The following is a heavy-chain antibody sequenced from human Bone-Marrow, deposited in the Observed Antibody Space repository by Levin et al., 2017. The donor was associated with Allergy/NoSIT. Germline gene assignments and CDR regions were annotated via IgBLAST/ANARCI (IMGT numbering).Heavy chain of an antibody. D-gene: IGHD2/OR15-2a*01. Sequence: GESLKISCTVSGFMFSDYSIYWVRQAPGKGLEWISSISSDSGDLYYADSVKGRFTISRDNAKNSLNLQVSSLRAEDTAVYHCVKGIIGDVRVAHKEAFDIWGQGTMVTVSS. V-gene: IGHV3-21*01. CDR2: ISSDSGDL. J-gene: IGHJ3*02. CDR3: VKGIIGDVRVAHKEAFDI. CDR1: GFMFSDYS.